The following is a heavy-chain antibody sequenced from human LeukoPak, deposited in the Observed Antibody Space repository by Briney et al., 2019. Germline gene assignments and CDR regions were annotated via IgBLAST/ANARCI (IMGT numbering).Heavy chain of an antibody. J-gene: IGHJ4*02. V-gene: IGHV3-23*01. CDR3: AKTGPYYFDI. CDR2: ITAGGDNT. CDR1: GFNFNNYA. D-gene: IGHD3-10*01. Sequence: PGGSLRLSCSASGFNFNNYAMNWVRLAPGKGLEWLATITAGGDNTYYTDAVRGRFTISRDNSRNTVYLQMHSLRADDTAVYYCAKTGPYYFDIWGQGTLVTVSS.